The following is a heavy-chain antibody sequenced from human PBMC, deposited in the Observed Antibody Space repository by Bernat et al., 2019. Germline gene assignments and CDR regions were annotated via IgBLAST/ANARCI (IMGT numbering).Heavy chain of an antibody. J-gene: IGHJ5*02. D-gene: IGHD3-22*01. V-gene: IGHV4-34*01. CDR1: GGSFSSYY. CDR2: INHSGST. CDR3: ARESYDSSGYYSNWFDP. Sequence: QVQLQQWGAGLLKPSETLSLTCAVYGGSFSSYYWSWIRQPPGKGLEWIGEINHSGSTNYNPSLKSRVTISVDTSKNQFSLKLSSVTAADTAVYYCARESYDSSGYYSNWFDPWGQGTLVTVSS.